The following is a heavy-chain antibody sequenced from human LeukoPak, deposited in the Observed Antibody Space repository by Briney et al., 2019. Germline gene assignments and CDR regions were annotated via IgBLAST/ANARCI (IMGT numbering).Heavy chain of an antibody. J-gene: IGHJ5*02. CDR2: IIPIFGTA. CDR3: AKSSGWYNWFDP. Sequence: ASVKVSCKASGGTFSSYAISWVRQAPGQGLEWMGRIIPIFGTANYAQKFQGRVTITTDESTSTAYMELSSLRSEDTAVYYCAKSSGWYNWFDPWAREPWSPSPQ. CDR1: GGTFSSYA. D-gene: IGHD6-19*01. V-gene: IGHV1-69*05.